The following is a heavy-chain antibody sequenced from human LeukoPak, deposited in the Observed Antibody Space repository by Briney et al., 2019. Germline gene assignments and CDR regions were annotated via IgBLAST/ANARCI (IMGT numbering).Heavy chain of an antibody. V-gene: IGHV3-21*01. CDR1: GFTFSSYS. CDR3: ARGEYHQDGIGYNRFDN. D-gene: IGHD5-24*01. Sequence: GGSLRLSCAASGFTFSSYSMNWVRQAPGKGLEWVSSISSSSSYIKYADSVKGRFTISRDNAKNSLYLQMNSLRAEDTAVYYCARGEYHQDGIGYNRFDNWGQGALVTVSS. CDR2: ISSSSSYI. J-gene: IGHJ4*02.